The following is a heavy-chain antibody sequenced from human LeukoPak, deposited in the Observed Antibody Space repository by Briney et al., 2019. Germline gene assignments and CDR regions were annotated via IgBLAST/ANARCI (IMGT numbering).Heavy chain of an antibody. CDR3: TRVRGPTLDSHCIDV. Sequence: GWSLPLSFLASRFSVNYNSIHWLRQATCREGAGVAYIGNTGSPIYYPGCLRGRLTNSRHSARNSVNLQMNSLIAEDTGLYYCTRVRGPTLDSHCIDVWGKGTTVTVSS. CDR1: RFSVNYNS. J-gene: IGHJ6*03. CDR2: IGNTGSPI. D-gene: IGHD3-9*01. V-gene: IGHV3-48*04.